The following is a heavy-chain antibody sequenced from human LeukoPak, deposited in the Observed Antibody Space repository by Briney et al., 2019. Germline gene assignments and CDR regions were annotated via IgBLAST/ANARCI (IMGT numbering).Heavy chain of an antibody. J-gene: IGHJ4*02. V-gene: IGHV1-2*04. D-gene: IGHD3-22*01. CDR3: ARATRKYYYDSSGYYGGYYFDY. Sequence: ASVKASCKASGYTFTSYYMHWVRQAPGQGLEWMGWINPNSGGTNYAQKFQGWVTMTRDTSISTAYMELSRLRSDDTAVYYCARATRKYYYDSSGYYGGYYFDYWGQGTLVTVSS. CDR1: GYTFTSYY. CDR2: INPNSGGT.